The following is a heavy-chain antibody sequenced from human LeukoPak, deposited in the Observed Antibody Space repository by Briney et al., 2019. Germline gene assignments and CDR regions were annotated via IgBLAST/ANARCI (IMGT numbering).Heavy chain of an antibody. Sequence: GGSLRLSCAASGFTFNRYGMSWVRQAPGKGLEWVSGISASGANRYYADSVKGRFTISRDNSRDTLSVQINSLRAEDTAVYYCAKLQSVVIPAAMLGFDYWGQGILVTVSS. V-gene: IGHV3-23*01. CDR3: AKLQSVVIPAAMLGFDY. CDR1: GFTFNRYG. CDR2: ISASGANR. D-gene: IGHD2-2*01. J-gene: IGHJ4*02.